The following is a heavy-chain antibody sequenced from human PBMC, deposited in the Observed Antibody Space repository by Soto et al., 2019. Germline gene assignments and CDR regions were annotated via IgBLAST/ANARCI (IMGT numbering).Heavy chain of an antibody. CDR3: ARAHAPTLPFDY. J-gene: IGHJ4*01. V-gene: IGHV4-59*01. CDR2: IFHSGNA. CDR1: VGSIRNVY. D-gene: IGHD2-15*01. Sequence: SETLSLTCTVSVGSIRNVYWSWIRQPPGKGLEWIGFIFHSGNAKYSPSLKSRVTISVDTSKNQFSLSLDSVTAADTAVYFCARAHAPTLPFDYWGQGTLVTV.